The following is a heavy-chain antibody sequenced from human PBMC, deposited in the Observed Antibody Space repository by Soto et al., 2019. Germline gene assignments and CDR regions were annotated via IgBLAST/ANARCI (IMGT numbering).Heavy chain of an antibody. CDR2: INPNSGGT. CDR1: GYTFTGYY. D-gene: IGHD2-2*02. V-gene: IGHV1-2*02. CDR3: AREARYPAYYYYGMDV. J-gene: IGHJ6*02. Sequence: ASVKVSCKASGYTFTGYYMHWVRQAPGQGLEWMGWINPNSGGTNYAQKFQGRVTMTRDTSISTAYMELSRLRSDDTAVYYCAREARYPAYYYYGMDVWGQGTTVTVSS.